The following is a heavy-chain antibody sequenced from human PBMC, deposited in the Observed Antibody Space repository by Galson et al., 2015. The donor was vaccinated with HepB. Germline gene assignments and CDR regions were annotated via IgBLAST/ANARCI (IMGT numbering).Heavy chain of an antibody. J-gene: IGHJ4*02. CDR1: GYTFSRFS. CDR3: ARGGLATIGGPTFDY. V-gene: IGHV1-18*01. Sequence: SVKVSCKASGYTFSRFSISWLRQAPGQGLEWMGWISGYDGNVNYAQKLQGRLTMTTDTSTSTAHMELGSLRSDDSAVYYCARGGLATIGGPTFDYWGQGTLVTVSS. CDR2: ISGYDGNV. D-gene: IGHD5-24*01.